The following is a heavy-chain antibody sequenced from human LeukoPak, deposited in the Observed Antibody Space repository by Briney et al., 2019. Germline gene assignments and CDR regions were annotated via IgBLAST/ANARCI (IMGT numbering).Heavy chain of an antibody. J-gene: IGHJ4*02. CDR3: AREDSSGSDY. D-gene: IGHD3-22*01. CDR1: GFTFSSYG. CDR2: IKEDGSEK. Sequence: GGSLRLSCAASGFTFSSYGMSWVRQAPGKGLEWVANIKEDGSEKYYVDSVKGRFTISRDNAKNSLYLQMNSLRAEDTAVYYCAREDSSGSDYWGQGTLVTVSS. V-gene: IGHV3-7*01.